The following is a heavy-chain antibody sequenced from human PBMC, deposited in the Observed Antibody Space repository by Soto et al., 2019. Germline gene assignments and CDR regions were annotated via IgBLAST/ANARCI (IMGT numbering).Heavy chain of an antibody. V-gene: IGHV1-69*12. Sequence: QVQLVQSGAEVKKPGSSVKVSCKASGGTFSSYAISWGRQAPGQGLEWMGGIIPIFGTANYAQKFQGRVTITADESTSTAYMELSSLRSEDTAVYYCARSYYDSSGYPSLDDAFDIWGQGTMVTVSS. CDR3: ARSYYDSSGYPSLDDAFDI. CDR1: GGTFSSYA. J-gene: IGHJ3*02. D-gene: IGHD3-22*01. CDR2: IIPIFGTA.